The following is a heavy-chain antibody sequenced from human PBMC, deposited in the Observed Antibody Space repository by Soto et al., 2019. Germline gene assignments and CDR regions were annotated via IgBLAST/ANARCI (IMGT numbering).Heavy chain of an antibody. V-gene: IGHV4-59*01. CDR1: GGSISSYY. D-gene: IGHD2-21*02. J-gene: IGHJ6*02. CDR3: ARDLWGYCGADCYPLDV. Sequence: ASETLSLTCPVSGGSISSYYWSWIRQHPGKGLEWIGYMYNTGSTIYNPSLKSRVTISVDTSKNQFSLKLNSVTAADTAVYYCARDLWGYCGADCYPLDVWGQGTTVTVSS. CDR2: MYNTGST.